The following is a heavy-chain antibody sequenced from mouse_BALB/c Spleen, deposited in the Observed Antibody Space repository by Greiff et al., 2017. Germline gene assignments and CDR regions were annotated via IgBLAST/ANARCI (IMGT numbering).Heavy chain of an antibody. CDR1: GFNIKDTY. V-gene: IGHV14-3*02. Sequence: VQLQQSGAELVKPGASVKLSCTASGFNIKDTYMHWVKQRPEQGLEWIGRIDPANGNTKYDPKFQGKATITADTSSNTAYLQLSSLTSEDTAVYYCARNYGYEVYAMDYWGQGTSVTVSS. J-gene: IGHJ4*01. D-gene: IGHD1-2*01. CDR3: ARNYGYEVYAMDY. CDR2: IDPANGNT.